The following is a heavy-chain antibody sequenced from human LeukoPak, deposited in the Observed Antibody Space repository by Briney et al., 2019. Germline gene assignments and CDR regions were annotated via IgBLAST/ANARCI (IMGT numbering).Heavy chain of an antibody. CDR2: IYTSGST. Sequence: SETLSLTCTVSGGSISSGNYYWSWIRQPAGKGLEWIGRIYTSGSTNYNPSLKSRVTISVDTSKNQFSLKLSSVTATDTAVYYCARGPYGDQVWFDPWGQGTLVTVSS. V-gene: IGHV4-61*02. D-gene: IGHD4-17*01. CDR3: ARGPYGDQVWFDP. CDR1: GGSISSGNYY. J-gene: IGHJ5*02.